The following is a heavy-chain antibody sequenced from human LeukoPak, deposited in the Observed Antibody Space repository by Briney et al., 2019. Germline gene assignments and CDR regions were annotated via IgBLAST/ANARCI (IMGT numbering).Heavy chain of an antibody. D-gene: IGHD5-12*01. Sequence: GGSLRLSCAASGFTFSSYGMHWVRQAPGKGLEWVSSISSSSSYIYYADSVKGRFTISRDNAKNSLYLQMNSLRAEDTAVYYCARATWYSGYDFDYWGQGTLVTVSS. J-gene: IGHJ4*02. CDR1: GFTFSSYG. V-gene: IGHV3-21*01. CDR3: ARATWYSGYDFDY. CDR2: ISSSSSYI.